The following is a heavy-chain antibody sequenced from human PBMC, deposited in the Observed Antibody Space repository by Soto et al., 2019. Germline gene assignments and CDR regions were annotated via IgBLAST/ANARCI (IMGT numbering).Heavy chain of an antibody. CDR1: GGSISKSC. CDR2: IYYSGST. CDR3: ARDYFDIGLSGTHYHYGMAV. Sequence: SETLSHSETVSGGSISKSCWRWSRQPPGKGLEWIGYIYYSGSTNYNPSLKSRVTISVDTSKNQFSLKLSSVTAADTAVYYCARDYFDIGLSGTHYHYGMAVWGQGTTVT. V-gene: IGHV4-59*01. D-gene: IGHD3-9*01. J-gene: IGHJ6*02.